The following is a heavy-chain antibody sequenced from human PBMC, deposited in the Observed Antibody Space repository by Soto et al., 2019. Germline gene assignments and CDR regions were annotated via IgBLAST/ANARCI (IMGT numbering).Heavy chain of an antibody. CDR3: AKASGSYYNPLGF. CDR2: ISSSGANT. J-gene: IGHJ4*02. D-gene: IGHD3-10*01. Sequence: PGGSLRLSCSASGFIFSSSAMSWVRQAPGKGLEWVSAISSSGANTHYADSAKGRFTISRDNSKNTLYLQMNSLRAEDTALYYCAKASGSYYNPLGFWGLGTLVTVSS. CDR1: GFIFSSSA. V-gene: IGHV3-23*01.